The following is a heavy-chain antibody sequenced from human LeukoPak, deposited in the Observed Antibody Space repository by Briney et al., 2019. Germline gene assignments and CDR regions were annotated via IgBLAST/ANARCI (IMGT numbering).Heavy chain of an antibody. V-gene: IGHV3-7*01. CDR1: GFTFSNYW. CDR2: MKEDGSAR. CDR3: AREQGWSDSYYGMDV. J-gene: IGHJ6*02. Sequence: GGSLRLSCVASGFTFSNYWMSCVRQAPGKGLEWLANMKEDGSARYYVDSMKGRFTISRDNAKNSLYLQMNSLRAEDTAVYYCAREQGWSDSYYGMDVWGQGTTVTVSS. D-gene: IGHD6-19*01.